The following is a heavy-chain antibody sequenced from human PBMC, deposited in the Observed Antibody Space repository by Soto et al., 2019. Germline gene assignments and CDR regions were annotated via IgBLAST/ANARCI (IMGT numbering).Heavy chain of an antibody. J-gene: IGHJ6*02. D-gene: IGHD6-6*01. CDR1: GFSVSSNY. CDR2: IYSGGST. V-gene: IGHV3-53*01. CDR3: ARVKGGGSSSFYYYGMDV. Sequence: PGGSLRLSCAASGFSVSSNYMSWVRQAQGKGMEWVSVIYSGGSTYYDDYAKGRFTISRENSKNTLYLQMNSLRAEDTAVYYCARVKGGGSSSFYYYGMDVWGQGTTVTVSS.